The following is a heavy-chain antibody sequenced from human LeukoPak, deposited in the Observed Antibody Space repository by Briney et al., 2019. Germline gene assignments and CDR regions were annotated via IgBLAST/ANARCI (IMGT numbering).Heavy chain of an antibody. CDR1: GGTFNSYP. V-gene: IGHV1-69*06. J-gene: IGHJ6*03. Sequence: SVKVSCKASGGTFNSYPISWVRQAPGQGLEWMGGIIPIFGTANYAQKFQGRVTITADKSTSTAYMELSSLRSEDTAVYYCARPSLPTYYYYYMDVWGKGTTVTVSS. CDR3: ARPSLPTYYYYYMDV. CDR2: IIPIFGTA.